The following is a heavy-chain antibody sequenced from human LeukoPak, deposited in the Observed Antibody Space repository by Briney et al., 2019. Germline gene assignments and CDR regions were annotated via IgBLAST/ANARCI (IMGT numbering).Heavy chain of an antibody. Sequence: GRSLRLSCAASGFTFSSYAMSWVRQAPGKGLEWVSAISGSGGSTYYADSVKGRFTISRDNSKSTLYLQMNSLRAEDTAVYYCAKGARFDVLTGYSYYYYYYMDVWGKGTTVTVSS. J-gene: IGHJ6*03. CDR1: GFTFSSYA. V-gene: IGHV3-23*01. CDR3: AKGARFDVLTGYSYYYYYYMDV. D-gene: IGHD3-9*01. CDR2: ISGSGGST.